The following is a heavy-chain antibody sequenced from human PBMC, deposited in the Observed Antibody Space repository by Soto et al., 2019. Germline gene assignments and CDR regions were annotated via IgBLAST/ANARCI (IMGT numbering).Heavy chain of an antibody. CDR3: AKGGGSGYLTIPPIPHYYAMDV. J-gene: IGHJ6*02. Sequence: QVQLVESGGGVVQPGRSLRLSCAASGFTFSTYGMHWVRQAPGKGLEWVALLSHDGSNKYYADSVNGRFTISRDNSKNTLYLQMNSLRAEDTAVYYCAKGGGSGYLTIPPIPHYYAMDVWGQGTTVTVSS. D-gene: IGHD3-22*01. CDR2: LSHDGSNK. V-gene: IGHV3-30*18. CDR1: GFTFSTYG.